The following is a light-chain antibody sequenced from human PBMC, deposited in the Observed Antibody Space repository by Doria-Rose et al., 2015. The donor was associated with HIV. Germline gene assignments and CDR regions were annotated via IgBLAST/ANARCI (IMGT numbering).Light chain of an antibody. CDR3: SSYTTSSTLG. Sequence: PKRLIYDVSNRSSVVSNRFAGSKAGNTASLTIAGLQAEDEADYYCSSYTTSSTLGFGGGTKLTVL. V-gene: IGLV2-14*03. CDR2: DVS. J-gene: IGLJ3*02.